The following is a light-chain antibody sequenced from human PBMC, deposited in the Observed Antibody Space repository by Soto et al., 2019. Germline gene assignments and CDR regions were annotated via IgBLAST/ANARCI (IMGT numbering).Light chain of an antibody. CDR3: CSFTTISTLV. CDR1: SSDVGGYNF. CDR2: DVI. Sequence: QSVLTQPASVSGSPGQSITMSCTGTSSDVGGYNFVSWYQQHPGKAPKLIIYDVINRPSGISSRFSGSKSANTASLTISGLLTEDEADYYCCSFTTISTLVFGTGTKVTVL. V-gene: IGLV2-14*01. J-gene: IGLJ1*01.